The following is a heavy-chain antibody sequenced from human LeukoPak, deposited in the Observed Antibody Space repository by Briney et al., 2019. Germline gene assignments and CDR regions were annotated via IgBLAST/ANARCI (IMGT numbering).Heavy chain of an antibody. CDR2: ISGSGGST. V-gene: IGHV3-23*01. Sequence: PGGSLRLSCAASGFTFTSYAMTWVRQAPGKGLEWVSAISGSGGSTYYADSVKGRFTISRDNSKDTVYLQMNSLRAEDTVVYYCAKDLSGYYYYGMDVWGQGTTVTVSS. J-gene: IGHJ6*02. D-gene: IGHD3-3*02. CDR1: GFTFTSYA. CDR3: AKDLSGYYYYGMDV.